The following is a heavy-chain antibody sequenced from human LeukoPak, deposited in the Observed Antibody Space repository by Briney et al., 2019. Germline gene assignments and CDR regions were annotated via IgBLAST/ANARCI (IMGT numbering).Heavy chain of an antibody. Sequence: GGSLRLSCAASGFTFSSYSMNWVRQAPGKGLEWVSSISSSSSYIYYADSVKGRFTISRDNAKNSLYLQMNSLRAEDTAVYYCARDASLRFLEWLFDYWGQGTLVTVSS. CDR1: GFTFSSYS. CDR2: ISSSSSYI. CDR3: ARDASLRFLEWLFDY. V-gene: IGHV3-21*01. D-gene: IGHD3-3*01. J-gene: IGHJ4*02.